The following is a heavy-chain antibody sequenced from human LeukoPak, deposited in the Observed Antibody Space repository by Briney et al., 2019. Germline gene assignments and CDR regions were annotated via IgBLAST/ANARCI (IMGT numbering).Heavy chain of an antibody. CDR3: ARTYSGSWYDPGGWFDP. CDR2: IIPIFGTA. V-gene: IGHV1-69*05. Sequence: SVKVSCKASGGTFSSYAISWVRQAPGQGLEWMGGIIPIFGTANYAQKFQGRVTITTDESTSTAYMELSSLRSEDTAVYYCARTYSGSWYDPGGWFDPWGQGTLVTVSS. CDR1: GGTFSSYA. J-gene: IGHJ5*02. D-gene: IGHD6-13*01.